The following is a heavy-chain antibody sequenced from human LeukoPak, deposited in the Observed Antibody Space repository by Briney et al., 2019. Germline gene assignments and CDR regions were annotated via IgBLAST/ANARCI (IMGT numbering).Heavy chain of an antibody. D-gene: IGHD1-26*01. J-gene: IGHJ4*02. CDR2: ISTSSYYI. Sequence: GSLRLSCAASGFTLRSYCMHWVRQAPGKGLEWVSYISTSSYYIYYADSVKGRFTISRDDAKNSLYLQMNSLRADDTSLYYCARDASGSSTGLIDSWGPGTLVTVSS. CDR3: ARDASGSSTGLIDS. V-gene: IGHV3-21*01. CDR1: GFTLRSYC.